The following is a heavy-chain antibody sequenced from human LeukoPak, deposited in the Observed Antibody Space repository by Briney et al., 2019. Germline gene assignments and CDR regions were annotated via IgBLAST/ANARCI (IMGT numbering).Heavy chain of an antibody. Sequence: SETLSLTCAVYGGSFSGYYWSWIRQTPGKGLEWVGEINHSGSTNYNPSLKSRVTISVDTSKNQFSLKLRSVTAADTAVYYCARGYGGIYYYYMDVWGKGTTVTVSS. CDR1: GGSFSGYY. D-gene: IGHD3-16*01. CDR2: INHSGST. V-gene: IGHV4-34*01. CDR3: ARGYGGIYYYYMDV. J-gene: IGHJ6*03.